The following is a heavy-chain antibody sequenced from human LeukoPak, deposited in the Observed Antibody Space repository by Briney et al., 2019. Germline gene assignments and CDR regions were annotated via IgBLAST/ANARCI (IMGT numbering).Heavy chain of an antibody. CDR3: ARASGADRPSDY. V-gene: IGHV4-34*01. CDR1: GGSFSGYY. CDR2: INHSGST. Sequence: SETLSLTCAVYGGSFSGYYWSWIRQPPGKGLEWIGEINHSGSTNYDPSLKSRVTISVDTSKNQFSLKLSSVTAADTAVYYCARASGADRPSDYWGQGTLVTVSS. D-gene: IGHD3-10*01. J-gene: IGHJ4*02.